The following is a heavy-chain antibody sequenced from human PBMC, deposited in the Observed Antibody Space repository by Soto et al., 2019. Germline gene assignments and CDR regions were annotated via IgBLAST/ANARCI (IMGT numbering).Heavy chain of an antibody. J-gene: IGHJ4*02. CDR2: ISWNSGSI. V-gene: IGHV3-9*01. D-gene: IGHD5-12*01. Sequence: EVQLVESGGGLVQPGRSLRLSCAASGFTFDDYAMHWVRQAPGKGLEWVSGISWNSGSIGYADSVKGRFTISRDNAKNSLYLQMNSLRAEDTALYYRAKDIVATISGQYYWGQGTLVTVSS. CDR3: AKDIVATISGQYY. CDR1: GFTFDDYA.